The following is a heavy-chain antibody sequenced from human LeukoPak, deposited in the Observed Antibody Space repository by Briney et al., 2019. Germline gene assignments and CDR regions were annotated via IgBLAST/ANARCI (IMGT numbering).Heavy chain of an antibody. D-gene: IGHD2-21*01. CDR1: GFTVGTNS. CDR2: IYSGGST. CDR3: ASAREYCGGAECYEYFHH. V-gene: IGHV3-53*01. J-gene: IGHJ1*01. Sequence: GRSLRLSCAASGFTVGTNSMSWVRQSPGKGLEWVSVIYSGGSTYYADSVNGRFTISRDNSRNILFLQMNSLRVEDTALYYCASAREYCGGAECYEYFHHWGQGILATVSS.